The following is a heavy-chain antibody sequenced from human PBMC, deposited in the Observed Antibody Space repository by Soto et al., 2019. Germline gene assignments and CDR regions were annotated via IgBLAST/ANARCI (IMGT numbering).Heavy chain of an antibody. D-gene: IGHD3-3*01. CDR3: ARDRGHVEWLPRQIDY. J-gene: IGHJ4*02. CDR2: LSYDGSNK. Sequence: QVQLVESGGGVVQPGRSLRLSCAASGFTFSSNAMHWVRQAPGKGLEWVAVLSYDGSNKYYADSVKGRFTISRDNSKNTVSLEMNNLRADDTAVYYCARDRGHVEWLPRQIDYWGQGTTVTVSS. CDR1: GFTFSSNA. V-gene: IGHV3-30-3*01.